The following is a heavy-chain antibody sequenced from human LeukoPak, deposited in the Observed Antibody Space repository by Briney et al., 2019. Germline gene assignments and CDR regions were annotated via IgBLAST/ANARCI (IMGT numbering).Heavy chain of an antibody. Sequence: GGSLRLSCSASGFTFSSYAMCWVRQAPGKGLEWVGRIKRIIDGGTTDYAAPVKGRFTVSRDDSINTLYLQMSSLKTEDTAVYYCAAQGGSGDLRYWGQGTLVTVSS. V-gene: IGHV3-15*01. CDR1: GFTFSSYA. J-gene: IGHJ4*02. D-gene: IGHD4-17*01. CDR3: AAQGGSGDLRY. CDR2: IKRIIDGGTT.